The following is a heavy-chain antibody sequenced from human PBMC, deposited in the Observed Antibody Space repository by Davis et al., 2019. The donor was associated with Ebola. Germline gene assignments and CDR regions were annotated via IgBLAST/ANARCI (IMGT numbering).Heavy chain of an antibody. V-gene: IGHV6-1*01. D-gene: IGHD1-7*01. CDR1: GESVSSLGAA. CDR2: TYYRSKWNH. CDR3: VRGNYNFDY. Sequence: HSQTLSLTCDISGESVSSLGAAWNWIRQSPSRGLEWLGRTYYRSKWNHEYTASVKSRISINPDTTKNQFSLQLNSVTPEDTAVYYCVRGNYNFDYWGQGTLVTVSS. J-gene: IGHJ4*02.